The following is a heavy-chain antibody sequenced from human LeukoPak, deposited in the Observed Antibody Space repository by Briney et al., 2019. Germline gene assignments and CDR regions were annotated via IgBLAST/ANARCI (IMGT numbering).Heavy chain of an antibody. CDR2: ISSSSSYI. CDR3: ARSRVSGRFFGVVFDY. CDR1: GFTFSSYS. D-gene: IGHD3-3*01. J-gene: IGHJ4*02. Sequence: WGSLRLSCAASGFTFSSYSMNWVRQAPGKGLEWVSSISSSSSYIYYADSVKGRFTISRDNSKNTLYLQMNSLRAEDTAVYYCARSRVSGRFFGVVFDYWGQGTLVTVSS. V-gene: IGHV3-21*01.